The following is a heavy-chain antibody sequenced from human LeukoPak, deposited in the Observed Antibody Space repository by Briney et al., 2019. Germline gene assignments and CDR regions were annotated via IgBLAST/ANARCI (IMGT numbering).Heavy chain of an antibody. CDR3: ARALGDNRFDP. CDR1: GYSISSGYY. Sequence: KTSETLSLTCTVSGYSISSGYYWGWIRQPPGEGLEWIGSFYHGGRTFYNPSLKSRVTISVDTSKNQFSLKLSSVTAADTAVYYCARALGDNRFDPWGQGTLVTVSS. D-gene: IGHD5-24*01. CDR2: FYHGGRT. V-gene: IGHV4-38-2*02. J-gene: IGHJ5*02.